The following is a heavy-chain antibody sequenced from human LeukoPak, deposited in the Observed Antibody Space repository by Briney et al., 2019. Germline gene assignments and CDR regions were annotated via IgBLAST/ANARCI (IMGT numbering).Heavy chain of an antibody. D-gene: IGHD4-23*01. V-gene: IGHV4-30-4*01. CDR3: ARGIAYGGTPFDY. CDR2: IYYSGST. CDR1: GGSISSGDYY. Sequence: SQTLSLTCTVSGGSISSGDYYWSWIRQPPGKGLEWIGYIYYSGSTYYSPSLKSRVTISVDTSKNQFSLKLSSVTAADTAVYYCARGIAYGGTPFDYWGQGTLVTVSS. J-gene: IGHJ4*02.